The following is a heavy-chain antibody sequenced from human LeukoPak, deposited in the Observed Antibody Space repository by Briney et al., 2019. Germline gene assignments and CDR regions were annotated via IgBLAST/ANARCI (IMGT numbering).Heavy chain of an antibody. CDR1: GGSISSSSYY. D-gene: IGHD3-3*01. J-gene: IGHJ5*02. Sequence: SETLSLTCTVSGGSISSSSYYWGWIRQPPGKGLEWIGSIYYSGSTYYNPSLKSRVTISVDTSKNQFSLKLSSVTAADTAVYYCARHLEYAFWSGYYTGWFDPWGQGTLVTVSS. CDR3: ARHLEYAFWSGYYTGWFDP. CDR2: IYYSGST. V-gene: IGHV4-39*01.